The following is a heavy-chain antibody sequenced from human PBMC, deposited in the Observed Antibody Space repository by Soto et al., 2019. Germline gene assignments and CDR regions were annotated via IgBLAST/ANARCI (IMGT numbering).Heavy chain of an antibody. V-gene: IGHV3-21*01. CDR2: ISSSSSYI. CDR3: ARDAYTPSKYCSSTSCYADYYYYGMDV. D-gene: IGHD2-2*01. Sequence: GGSLRLSCAASGFTFSSYSMNWVRQAPGKGLEWVSSISSSSSYIYYADSVKGRFTISRDNAKNSLYLQMNSLRAEDTAVYYWARDAYTPSKYCSSTSCYADYYYYGMDVWGQGTTVTVSS. CDR1: GFTFSSYS. J-gene: IGHJ6*02.